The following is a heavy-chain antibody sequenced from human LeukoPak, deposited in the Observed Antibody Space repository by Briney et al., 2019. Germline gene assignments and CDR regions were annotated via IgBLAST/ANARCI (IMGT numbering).Heavy chain of an antibody. J-gene: IGHJ6*03. V-gene: IGHV4-34*01. CDR1: GGSFSGYY. Sequence: SETLSLTCAVYGGSFSGYYWSWIRQPPGKGLEWIGEINHSGSTNYNPSLKSRVTISVDTSKNQFSLKLSSVTAADTAVYYCAGGRSHYDFWSGYYRANYMDVWGKGTTVTVSS. CDR2: INHSGST. CDR3: AGGRSHYDFWSGYYRANYMDV. D-gene: IGHD3-3*01.